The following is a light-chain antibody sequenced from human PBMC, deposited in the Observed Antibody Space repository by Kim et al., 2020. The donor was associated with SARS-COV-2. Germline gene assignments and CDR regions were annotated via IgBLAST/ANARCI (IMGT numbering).Light chain of an antibody. J-gene: IGKJ4*01. CDR3: QQYTSWLT. Sequence: SGSHGETATLSCRASQNVDSNLAWYQQKPGQAPRLLIYDASTRATDVPARFSGSGSGTEVTLTINSLQSDDFAVYYCQQYTSWLTFGGGTKVDIK. V-gene: IGKV3-15*01. CDR2: DAS. CDR1: QNVDSN.